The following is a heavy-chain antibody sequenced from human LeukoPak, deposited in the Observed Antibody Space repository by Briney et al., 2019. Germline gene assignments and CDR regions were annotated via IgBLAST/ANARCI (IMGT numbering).Heavy chain of an antibody. CDR3: ARGGDRGYYDSSGLDY. Sequence: ASVKVSCKASGYTFISYGISWVRQAPGQGLEWMGWISAYNGNTNYAQKLQGRVTMTTDTSTSTAYMELRSLRSDDTAVYYCARGGDRGYYDSSGLDYWGQGTLVTVSS. CDR1: GYTFISYG. V-gene: IGHV1-18*01. D-gene: IGHD3-22*01. CDR2: ISAYNGNT. J-gene: IGHJ4*02.